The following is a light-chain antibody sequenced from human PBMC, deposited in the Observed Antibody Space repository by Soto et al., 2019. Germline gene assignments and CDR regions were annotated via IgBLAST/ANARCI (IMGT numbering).Light chain of an antibody. CDR2: EVN. CDR1: SSDVGGYNY. J-gene: IGLJ1*01. V-gene: IGLV2-8*01. Sequence: QSARNQPPSASGSPGQSVTISCTGTSSDVGGYNYVSWYQQHPGKAPKLMIYEVNKRPSGVPDRFSGSKSGNTASLTVSGLQAEDEADYYCSSYAGSNNFGYVFGTGTKVTVL. CDR3: SSYAGSNNFGYV.